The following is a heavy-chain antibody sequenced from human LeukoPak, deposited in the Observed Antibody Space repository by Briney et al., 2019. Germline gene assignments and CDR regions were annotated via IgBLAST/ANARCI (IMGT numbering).Heavy chain of an antibody. CDR1: GYTFTGYY. Sequence: VASVKVSCKASGYTFTGYYMHWVRQAPGQGLEWMGWINPNSGGTNYAQKFQGRVTMTRDTSISTAYMELSRLRSDDTAVYYCAREGTVAVAPPDYYFDYWGQGTLVTVSS. CDR2: INPNSGGT. V-gene: IGHV1-2*02. CDR3: AREGTVAVAPPDYYFDY. J-gene: IGHJ4*02. D-gene: IGHD6-19*01.